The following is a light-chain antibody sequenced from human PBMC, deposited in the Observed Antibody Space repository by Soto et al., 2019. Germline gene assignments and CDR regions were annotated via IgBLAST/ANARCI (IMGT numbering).Light chain of an antibody. CDR2: AAS. Sequence: DLQMTQSPSSLSASVGDRVTITCRASQRISSFLNWYQQKPGKAPKLLVYAASSLQGGVPSRFSGSGSGTDFTLTISSLQPEDFAAYYCQQSYSTPYSFGQGTKLEIK. J-gene: IGKJ2*01. CDR3: QQSYSTPYS. CDR1: QRISSF. V-gene: IGKV1-39*01.